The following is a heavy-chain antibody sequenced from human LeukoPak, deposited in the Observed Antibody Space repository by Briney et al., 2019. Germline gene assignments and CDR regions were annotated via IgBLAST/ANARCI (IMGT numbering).Heavy chain of an antibody. CDR2: IHHTGST. D-gene: IGHD5-24*01. J-gene: IGHJ4*02. V-gene: IGHV4-30-2*01. Sequence: SETLSLTCAVSGGSISSSGYSWSWIRQPPGKGLEWIGYIHHTGSTYYNPSLKSRVTISVDRSKNQFSLKLSSVTAADTAVYYCARGDGYNIFDYWGQGTLVTVSS. CDR1: GGSISSSGYS. CDR3: ARGDGYNIFDY.